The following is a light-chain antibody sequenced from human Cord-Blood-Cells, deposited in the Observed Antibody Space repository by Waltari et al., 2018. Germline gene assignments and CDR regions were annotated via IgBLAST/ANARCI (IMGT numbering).Light chain of an antibody. V-gene: IGKV3-11*01. J-gene: IGKJ1*01. CDR1: QRVSSY. CDR3: QQRSNWPPTWT. Sequence: DIVLTQPPATLSLSPGERATLSCRASQRVSSYLAWYQQKPGQAPRLLIYDASNRATGIPARFSGSGSGTDFTLTISSLEPEDFAVYYCQQRSNWPPTWTFGQGTKVEIK. CDR2: DAS.